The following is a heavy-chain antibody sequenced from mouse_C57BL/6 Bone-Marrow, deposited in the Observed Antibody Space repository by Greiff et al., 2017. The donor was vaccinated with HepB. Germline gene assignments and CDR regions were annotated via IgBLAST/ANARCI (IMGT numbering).Heavy chain of an antibody. Sequence: EVQVVESGPGMVKPSQSLSLTCTVTGYSITSGYDWHWIRHFPGNKLEWMGYISYSGSTNYNPSLKSRISITHDTSKNHFFLKLNSVTTEDTATYYCASYYYGYFPYWGQGTSVTVSS. CDR2: ISYSGST. CDR3: ASYYYGYFPY. V-gene: IGHV3-1*01. CDR1: GYSITSGYD. D-gene: IGHD1-2*01. J-gene: IGHJ4*01.